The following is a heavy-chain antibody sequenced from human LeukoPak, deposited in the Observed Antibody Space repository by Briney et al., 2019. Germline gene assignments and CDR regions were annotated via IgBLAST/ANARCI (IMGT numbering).Heavy chain of an antibody. CDR2: IWYDGSYK. Sequence: RSPRLSCAASGFTFRSCGMHWIRQSPCNGLEWVAIIWYDGSYKYYADSVRGRFSVSRDNSNNTLYLQMDSLRPEDSAVYYCAKDRDYYYGMDVWGQGTTVTVSS. CDR3: AKDRDYYYGMDV. CDR1: GFTFRSCG. V-gene: IGHV3-33*06. J-gene: IGHJ6*02.